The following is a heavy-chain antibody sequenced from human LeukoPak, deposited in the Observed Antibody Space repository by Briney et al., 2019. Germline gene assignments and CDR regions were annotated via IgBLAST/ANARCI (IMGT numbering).Heavy chain of an antibody. J-gene: IGHJ4*02. CDR3: ARGYDYGEIDY. Sequence: PSETLSLTCTVSGGSISGSSYYWGWIRQHPGKGLEWIGYIYYSGSTYYNPSLKSRVTISVDTSKNQFSLKLSSVTAADTAVYYCARGYDYGEIDYWGEGTLITVSS. D-gene: IGHD4-17*01. V-gene: IGHV4-31*03. CDR2: IYYSGST. CDR1: GGSISGSSYY.